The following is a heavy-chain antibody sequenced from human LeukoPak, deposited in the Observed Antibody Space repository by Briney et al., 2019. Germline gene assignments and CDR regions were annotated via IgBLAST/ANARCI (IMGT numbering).Heavy chain of an antibody. J-gene: IGHJ4*02. D-gene: IGHD5-18*01. V-gene: IGHV4-34*01. Sequence: SETLSLTCAVYGGSFSGYYWSWIRQPPGKGLEWIGEIKHSGGTNYNPSLKSRVTISVDMSKNQFSLKLSSVTAADTAVYYCARTRGCTYGYDYWGQGTLVTVSS. CDR3: ARTRGCTYGYDY. CDR2: IKHSGGT. CDR1: GGSFSGYY.